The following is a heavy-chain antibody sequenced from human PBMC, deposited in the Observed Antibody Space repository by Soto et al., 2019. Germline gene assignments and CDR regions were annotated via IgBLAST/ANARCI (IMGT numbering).Heavy chain of an antibody. CDR2: NHYSGGT. CDR1: GVSISNYY. CDR3: ARAPGYYYMDV. J-gene: IGHJ6*03. V-gene: IGHV4-59*01. Sequence: SETLSLTCAVSGVSISNYYWSWMRQSPGRGLEWIGYNHYSGGTNYNPSLKSRITISVDTSKNQFLLKLTSVTAADTAVYYCARAPGYYYMDVWGKGTTVTVSS.